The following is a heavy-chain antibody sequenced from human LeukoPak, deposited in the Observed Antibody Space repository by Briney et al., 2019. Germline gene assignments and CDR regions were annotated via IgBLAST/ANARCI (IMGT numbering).Heavy chain of an antibody. V-gene: IGHV4-4*07. D-gene: IGHD6-13*01. Sequence: PSETLSLTCTVSGASVSSYYWSWVRQPAGEGLEWIGRIYTSGSTNCKPSLKSRVTMSVDTSKNQFSLKLTSVTAADTAVYHCARDGVENSSWYPLDSWGPGTLVTVSS. CDR3: ARDGVENSSWYPLDS. CDR2: IYTSGST. CDR1: GASVSSYY. J-gene: IGHJ4*02.